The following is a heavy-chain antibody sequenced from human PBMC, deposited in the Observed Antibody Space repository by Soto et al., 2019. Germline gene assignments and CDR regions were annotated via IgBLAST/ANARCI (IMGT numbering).Heavy chain of an antibody. D-gene: IGHD4-4*01. CDR1: GYPFTGPY. J-gene: IGHJ6*02. Sequence: GASVKVSCKASGYPFTGPYIYWVRQAPGQGLEWMGWINPSSGGTEFAEKFQGRVTVTRDTSIRTVFLELNSLTSDDTGVYFCARDFRTYSHGVHLWGQATAATVSS. V-gene: IGHV1-2*02. CDR3: ARDFRTYSHGVHL. CDR2: INPSSGGT.